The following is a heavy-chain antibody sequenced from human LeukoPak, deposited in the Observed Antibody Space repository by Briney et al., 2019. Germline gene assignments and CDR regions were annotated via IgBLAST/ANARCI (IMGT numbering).Heavy chain of an antibody. D-gene: IGHD2-21*01. CDR3: GGKFPGAAYYFDS. J-gene: IGHJ4*02. CDR1: DFTFSSYD. Sequence: GGSLRLSCVASDFTFSSYDMTWVRQAPGKGLERVASISDSGRYIFSADSMRGRFTISRDKSAKTLYLEIYSLRVDDTATYFCGGKFPGAAYYFDSWGQGTLVAVSS. V-gene: IGHV3-23*01. CDR2: ISDSGRYI.